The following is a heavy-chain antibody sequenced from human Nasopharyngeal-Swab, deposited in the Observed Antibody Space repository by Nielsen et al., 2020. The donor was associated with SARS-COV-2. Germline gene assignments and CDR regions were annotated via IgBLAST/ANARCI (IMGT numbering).Heavy chain of an antibody. CDR3: ARSYYGAYYYGMDV. CDR1: GFTFSSYG. V-gene: IGHV3-30*19. Sequence: GGSLRLSCAASGFTFSSYGMRWVRQAPGKGLKWVAVIWYDGSNKYYADSVKGRFTISRDNSKNTLYLQMNSLRAEDTAVYYCARSYYGAYYYGMDVWGQGTTVTVSS. D-gene: IGHD4-17*01. J-gene: IGHJ6*02. CDR2: IWYDGSNK.